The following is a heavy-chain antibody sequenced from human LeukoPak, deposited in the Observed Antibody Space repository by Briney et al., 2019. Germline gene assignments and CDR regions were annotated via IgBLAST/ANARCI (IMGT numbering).Heavy chain of an antibody. Sequence: PGGSLKLSCAASGFTFSGSAMHWVRQASGKGLEWVGRIRSKANSYATAYDASVKGRFTISRDDSKNTAYMQMNSLKTEDTAVYSCTRTSVVPAAIYYYYYMDVWGKGTTVTVSS. CDR1: GFTFSGSA. CDR2: IRSKANSYAT. J-gene: IGHJ6*03. V-gene: IGHV3-73*01. D-gene: IGHD2-2*01. CDR3: TRTSVVPAAIYYYYYMDV.